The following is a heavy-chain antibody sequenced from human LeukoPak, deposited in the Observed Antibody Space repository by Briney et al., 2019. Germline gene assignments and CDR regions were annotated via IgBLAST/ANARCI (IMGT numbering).Heavy chain of an antibody. J-gene: IGHJ4*02. CDR2: MNPNSGGT. CDR3: TRGSGTSWFDY. V-gene: IGHV1-2*02. CDR1: GYTFTDNY. Sequence: GASVKVSCKPSGYTFTDNYLHWLRQAPGQGLEWVGWMNPNSGGTGYAQKFQGRVTMTRDTSISTAYMELSSLTSDDTAVYYCTRGSGTSWFDYWGQGSLVTVSS. D-gene: IGHD2-2*01.